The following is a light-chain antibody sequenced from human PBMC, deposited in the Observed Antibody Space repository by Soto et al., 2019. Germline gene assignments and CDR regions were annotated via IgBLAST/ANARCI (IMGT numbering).Light chain of an antibody. CDR2: EVS. CDR1: SSDVGGYDY. Sequence: QSVLTQPASVSGSPGQSITISCTGTSSDVGGYDYVSWYQLHPGKAPKLMIFEVSNRPSGVSYRLSGSKSGNTASLTISGLQVEDEADYFCSSYSISTAYLFGTGTKVTVL. CDR3: SSYSISTAYL. V-gene: IGLV2-14*01. J-gene: IGLJ1*01.